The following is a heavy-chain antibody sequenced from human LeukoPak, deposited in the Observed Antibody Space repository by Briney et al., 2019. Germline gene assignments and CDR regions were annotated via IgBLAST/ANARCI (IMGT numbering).Heavy chain of an antibody. CDR2: ITKSSSTI. D-gene: IGHD6-19*01. V-gene: IGHV3-48*02. J-gene: IGHJ4*02. Sequence: GGSLRLSCAASGFTFNTYSMNWVRQAPGEGLEWLSYITKSSSTIHYADSVKGRFTISRDNVKNSVYLEMNSLRDEDTAVYYCARMYTSGWYLDYLGQGTLVTVSS. CDR3: ARMYTSGWYLDY. CDR1: GFTFNTYS.